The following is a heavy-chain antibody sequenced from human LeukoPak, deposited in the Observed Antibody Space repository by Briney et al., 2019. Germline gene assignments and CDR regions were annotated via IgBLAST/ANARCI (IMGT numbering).Heavy chain of an antibody. CDR2: IDYSGST. J-gene: IGHJ5*02. D-gene: IGHD2-2*01. V-gene: IGHV4-59*08. Sequence: SETLSLTCTVSGGSISAYYWNWIRQSPGKGLEWIAYIDYSGSTHYNPSLSSRVTISRDTSKNQFSLKLRSVTAADTAVYYCARRLCSSPTCSIVPSGNWLDPWGQGILVIVSS. CDR1: GGSISAYY. CDR3: ARRLCSSPTCSIVPSGNWLDP.